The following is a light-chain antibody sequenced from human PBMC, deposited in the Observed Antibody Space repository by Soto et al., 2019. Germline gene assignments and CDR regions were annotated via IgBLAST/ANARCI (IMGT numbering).Light chain of an antibody. V-gene: IGKV3-15*01. CDR1: ESVDTN. CDR3: QQYREWPLT. Sequence: EIVMTQSPATLSVSQGETATLSCRASESVDTNLAWYQPKPGQAPRLLIYRTSTRATGVPARISGSGSGTEFTLTISSLQSEDFAIFYCQQYREWPLTFGGGTNVELK. J-gene: IGKJ4*01. CDR2: RTS.